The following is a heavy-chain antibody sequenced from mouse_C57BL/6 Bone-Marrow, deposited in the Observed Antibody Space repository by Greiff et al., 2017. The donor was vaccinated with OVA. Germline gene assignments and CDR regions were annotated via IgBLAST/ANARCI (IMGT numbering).Heavy chain of an antibody. Sequence: VQLQQSGAELARPGASVKLSCKASGYTFTSYGISWVKQRTGQGLEWIGEIYPRSGNTYYNEKFKGKATLTADKSSSTAYMELSSLTSEDSAVYFCARLSYYFGSSLYAMDYWGQGTSVTVSS. CDR3: ARLSYYFGSSLYAMDY. J-gene: IGHJ4*01. CDR2: IYPRSGNT. CDR1: GYTFTSYG. D-gene: IGHD1-1*01. V-gene: IGHV1-81*01.